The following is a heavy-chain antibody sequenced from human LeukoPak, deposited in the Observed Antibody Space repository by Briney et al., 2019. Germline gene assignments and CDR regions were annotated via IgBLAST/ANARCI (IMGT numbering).Heavy chain of an antibody. CDR3: ARDLNWGGR. V-gene: IGHV3-23*01. J-gene: IGHJ4*02. CDR1: GFTFSTSA. Sequence: PGGSLRLSCAASGFTFSTSAMTWVRQAPGKGLEWVSGVSGSGVTDYADSVKGRFTTSRDNSKNTLYLQINSLRAEDTAVYYCARDLNWGGRWGQGTLVTVSS. CDR2: VSGSGVT. D-gene: IGHD7-27*01.